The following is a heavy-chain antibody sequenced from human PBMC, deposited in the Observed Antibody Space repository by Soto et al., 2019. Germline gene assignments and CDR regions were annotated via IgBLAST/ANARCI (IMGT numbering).Heavy chain of an antibody. J-gene: IGHJ6*02. D-gene: IGHD6-13*01. Sequence: GGSLRLSCAASGFTVSSNYMSWVRQAPGKGLEWVSVIYSGGSTYYADSVKGRFTISRDNSKNTLYLQMNSLRAEDTAVYYCARDLQVLSEAGTAPGGYYYYYGMDVWGQGTTVTVSS. CDR2: IYSGGST. CDR1: GFTVSSNY. CDR3: ARDLQVLSEAGTAPGGYYYYYGMDV. V-gene: IGHV3-53*01.